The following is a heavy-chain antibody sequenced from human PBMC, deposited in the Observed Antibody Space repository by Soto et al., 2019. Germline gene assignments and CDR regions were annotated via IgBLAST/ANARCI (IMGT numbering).Heavy chain of an antibody. V-gene: IGHV1-69*01. CDR3: ARDPWITGTTGYGLDAFDI. CDR2: IIPIFGTA. J-gene: IGHJ3*02. CDR1: GGTFSSYA. D-gene: IGHD1-7*01. Sequence: QVQLVQSGAAVKKPGSSVKVSCKASGGTFSSYAISWVRQAPGQGLEWMGGIIPIFGTATYAQKFQGRVTITADESASTAYMELSSLISEDTAVYYCARDPWITGTTGYGLDAFDIWGQGTMVTVSS.